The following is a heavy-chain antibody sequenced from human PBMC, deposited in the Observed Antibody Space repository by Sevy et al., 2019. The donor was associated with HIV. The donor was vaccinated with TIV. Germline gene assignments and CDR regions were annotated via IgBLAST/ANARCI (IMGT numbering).Heavy chain of an antibody. J-gene: IGHJ6*02. D-gene: IGHD2-8*01. Sequence: ASVKVSCKASGYTFTSYYMHWVRQAPGQGLEWMGIINPSGGSTSYAQKFQGRVTMTRDTSTSTVYMKLSSLRSEDTAVYYCARERGEYAMDYYYYYGMDVWGQGTTVTVSS. CDR2: INPSGGST. CDR3: ARERGEYAMDYYYYYGMDV. V-gene: IGHV1-46*01. CDR1: GYTFTSYY.